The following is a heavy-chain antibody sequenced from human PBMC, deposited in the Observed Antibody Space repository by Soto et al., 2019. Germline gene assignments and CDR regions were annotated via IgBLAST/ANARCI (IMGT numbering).Heavy chain of an antibody. Sequence: GGSLRLSCAASGFTFSSYAMHWVRQAPGKGLEWVAGITCDGSNTYYADSVKGRFTISRDNAKNTLYLQMNSLRAEDTAVYYCARECGLGGYACAAFDIWGQGTMVTVSS. J-gene: IGHJ3*02. CDR2: ITCDGSNT. CDR3: ARECGLGGYACAAFDI. D-gene: IGHD5-12*01. CDR1: GFTFSSYA. V-gene: IGHV3-30-3*01.